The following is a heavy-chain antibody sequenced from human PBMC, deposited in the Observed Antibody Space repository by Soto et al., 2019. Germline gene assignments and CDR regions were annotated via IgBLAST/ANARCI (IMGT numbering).Heavy chain of an antibody. CDR1: VFTFSSYD. D-gene: IGHD2-2*01. CDR3: ARGLGYCSSTSCSGRFDP. Sequence: GSLRLSCAASVFTFSSYDMHWVRQATGKGLEWVSAIGTAGDTYYPGSVKGRFTISRENTKNSLYLQMNSLRAGDTAVYYCARGLGYCSSTSCSGRFDPWGQGTLVTVSS. V-gene: IGHV3-13*01. J-gene: IGHJ5*02. CDR2: IGTAGDT.